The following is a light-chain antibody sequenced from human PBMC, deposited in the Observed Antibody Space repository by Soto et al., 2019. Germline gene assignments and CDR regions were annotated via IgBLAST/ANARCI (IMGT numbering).Light chain of an antibody. Sequence: EIVLTQSPATLSLSPGERATLSCRASQSVSSYLAWFQQKPGQAPRLLIYDASNRATGIPARFSGSGSGTDFTVTISSLEPEDFAVYYCQQRSNWQRTFGQGTKVDIK. V-gene: IGKV3-11*01. CDR1: QSVSSY. CDR3: QQRSNWQRT. J-gene: IGKJ1*01. CDR2: DAS.